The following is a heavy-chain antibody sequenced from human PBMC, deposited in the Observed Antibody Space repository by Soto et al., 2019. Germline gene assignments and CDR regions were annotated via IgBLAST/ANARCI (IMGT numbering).Heavy chain of an antibody. Sequence: PGGSLRLSCAASGFTFSSYSMNWVRQAPGKGLEWVSSISSSSSYIYYADSVKGRFTISRDNAKNSLYLQMNSLRAEDTAVYYCARGSTDAHSSSDAFDIWGQGTMVTVSS. J-gene: IGHJ3*02. CDR3: ARGSTDAHSSSDAFDI. D-gene: IGHD6-6*01. V-gene: IGHV3-21*01. CDR1: GFTFSSYS. CDR2: ISSSSSYI.